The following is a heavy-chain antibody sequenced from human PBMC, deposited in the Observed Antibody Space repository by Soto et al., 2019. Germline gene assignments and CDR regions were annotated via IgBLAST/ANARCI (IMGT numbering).Heavy chain of an antibody. CDR3: ARSPAYYYGSGSYYNDGAFDY. D-gene: IGHD3-10*01. Sequence: QVQLVQSGAEVKKPGSSVKVSCKASGGTFSSYAISWVRQAPGQGLEWMGGIIPIFGTANYAQKFQGRVTIPADESTSTAYMELSSLRSEDTAVYYCARSPAYYYGSGSYYNDGAFDYWGQGTLVTVSS. V-gene: IGHV1-69*01. CDR2: IIPIFGTA. J-gene: IGHJ4*02. CDR1: GGTFSSYA.